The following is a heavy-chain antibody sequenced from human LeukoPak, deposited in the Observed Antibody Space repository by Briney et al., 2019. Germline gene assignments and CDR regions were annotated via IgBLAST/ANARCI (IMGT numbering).Heavy chain of an antibody. CDR2: IYYSGST. J-gene: IGHJ3*02. CDR1: GGSVSSGSYY. D-gene: IGHD3-10*01. CDR3: ARAAATMADAFDI. V-gene: IGHV4-61*01. Sequence: SETLSLTCTVSGGSVSSGSYYWSWIRQPPGKGLKWIGYIYYSGSTNYNPSLKSRVTISVDTSKNQFSLKLSSVTAADTAVYYCARAAATMADAFDIWGQGTMVTVSS.